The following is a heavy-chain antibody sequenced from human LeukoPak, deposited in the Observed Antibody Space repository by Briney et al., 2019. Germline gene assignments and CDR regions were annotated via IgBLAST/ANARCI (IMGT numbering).Heavy chain of an antibody. CDR3: ARDMYGSSGYYADY. CDR2: INWNGGST. D-gene: IGHD3-22*01. Sequence: GGSLRLSCAASGFTFTTYSMSWVRQAPGKGLEWVSGINWNGGSTGYADSVKGRFTISRDNAKNSLYLQMNSLRAEDTALYYCARDMYGSSGYYADYWGQGTLVTVSS. V-gene: IGHV3-20*04. J-gene: IGHJ4*02. CDR1: GFTFTTYS.